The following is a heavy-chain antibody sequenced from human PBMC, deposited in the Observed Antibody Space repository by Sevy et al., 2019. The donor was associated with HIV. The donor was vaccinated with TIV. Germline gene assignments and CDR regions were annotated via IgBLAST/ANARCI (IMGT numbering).Heavy chain of an antibody. Sequence: ASVKVSCKASGYTFTSYDINWVRQATGQGLEWMGWMNPNSGNTGYAQKFQGRVTMTRNTSISTAYMELSSLRSEDTVVYYCAGRADLYYYYGMDVWGQGTTVTVSS. CDR3: AGRADLYYYYGMDV. CDR1: GYTFTSYD. D-gene: IGHD1-26*01. J-gene: IGHJ6*02. CDR2: MNPNSGNT. V-gene: IGHV1-8*01.